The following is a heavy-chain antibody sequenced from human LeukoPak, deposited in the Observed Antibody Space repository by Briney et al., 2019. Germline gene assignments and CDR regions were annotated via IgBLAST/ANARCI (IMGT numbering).Heavy chain of an antibody. V-gene: IGHV4-4*02. J-gene: IGHJ4*02. CDR3: ARRTAGAARHVDY. Sequence: SGTLSLTCAVSGGSISSSNWWSWVRQPPGKGLEWIGEIYHSGSTNYNPSLKSRVTISVDTSKNQFSLRVSSVTAADTAVYYCARRTAGAARHVDYWGQGTLVTVSS. CDR2: IYHSGST. D-gene: IGHD6-13*01. CDR1: GGSISSSNW.